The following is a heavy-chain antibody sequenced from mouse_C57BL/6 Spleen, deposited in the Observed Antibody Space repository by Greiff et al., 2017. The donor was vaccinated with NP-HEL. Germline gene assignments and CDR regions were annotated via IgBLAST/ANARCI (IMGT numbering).Heavy chain of an antibody. J-gene: IGHJ4*01. CDR2: IRYDGSN. Sequence: ESGPGLVKPSQSLSLTCSVTGYSITSGYYWNWIRQFPGNNLECMGYIRYDGSNNYNPTLKNRSSITRDTSKNQFFLKLNSVTTEATATYYCARGYDDEGGYYAMDYWGQGTSVTVSS. V-gene: IGHV3-6*01. D-gene: IGHD2-4*01. CDR1: GYSITSGYY. CDR3: ARGYDDEGGYYAMDY.